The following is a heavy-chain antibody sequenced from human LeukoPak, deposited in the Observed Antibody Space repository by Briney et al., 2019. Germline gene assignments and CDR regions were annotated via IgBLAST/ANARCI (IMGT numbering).Heavy chain of an antibody. J-gene: IGHJ4*02. D-gene: IGHD3-22*01. CDR2: ISSGGST. CDR3: ARVASDSRGYYHSDY. CDR1: GYTVSSNY. Sequence: GGSLRLSCAASGYTVSSNYLSWVRQAPGKGLEWVSVISSGGSTNYADSVKGRFTISRDNYQNTVYLQMNSLRAEDTAVYYCARVASDSRGYYHSDYWGQGTLVTVSS. V-gene: IGHV3-53*01.